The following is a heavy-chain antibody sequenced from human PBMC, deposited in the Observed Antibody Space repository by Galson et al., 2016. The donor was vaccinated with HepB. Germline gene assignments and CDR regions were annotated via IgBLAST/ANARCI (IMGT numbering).Heavy chain of an antibody. CDR3: ARDENYYDSNEFDH. J-gene: IGHJ4*02. D-gene: IGHD3-22*01. V-gene: IGHV3-30-3*01. Sequence: SLRLSCAVSGLTFISYTMTWVRQAPGKGLEWVAVASSDGSRKYYADSVKGRFTISRDNSKNTLYLQMNSLRTEDTAVYYCARDENYYDSNEFDHWGQGTLVTVSS. CDR1: GLTFISYT. CDR2: ASSDGSRK.